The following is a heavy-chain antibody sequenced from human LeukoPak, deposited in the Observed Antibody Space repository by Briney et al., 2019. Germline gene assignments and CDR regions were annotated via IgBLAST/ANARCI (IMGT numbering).Heavy chain of an antibody. CDR3: ARWVRVPADTFDP. J-gene: IGHJ5*02. CDR2: IIPIFGTA. D-gene: IGHD2-2*01. CDR1: GGTFSSYA. V-gene: IGHV1-69*13. Sequence: SVKVSCKASGGTFSSYATSWVRQAPGQRLEWMGGIIPIFGTANYAQKFQGRVTITADESTSTAYMELSSLRSEDTAVYYCARWVRVPADTFDPWGQGTLVTVSS.